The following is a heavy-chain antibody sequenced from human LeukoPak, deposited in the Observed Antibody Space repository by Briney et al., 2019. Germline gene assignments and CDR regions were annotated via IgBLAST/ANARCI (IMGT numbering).Heavy chain of an antibody. CDR2: ISGSGGST. Sequence: GGSLRLSCAASGFTFSSYAMSWVRQAPGKGLEWVSSISGSGGSTYYADSVKGRFTISRDNAKNSLYLQMNSLRAEDTAVYYCARELIAARPGSWYYFDYWGQGTLVTVSS. V-gene: IGHV3-23*01. CDR3: ARELIAARPGSWYYFDY. CDR1: GFTFSSYA. D-gene: IGHD6-6*01. J-gene: IGHJ4*02.